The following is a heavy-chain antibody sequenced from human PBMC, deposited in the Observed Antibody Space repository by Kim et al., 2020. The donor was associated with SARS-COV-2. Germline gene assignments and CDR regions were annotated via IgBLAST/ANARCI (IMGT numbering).Heavy chain of an antibody. CDR3: ARYPRYCISTSCYVRDG. V-gene: IGHV3-21*01. CDR1: GFTFSTFN. CDR2: ISGTSSHI. J-gene: IGHJ6*01. D-gene: IGHD2-2*01. Sequence: GGSLRLSCAASGFTFSTFNMHWVRQAPGKWLEWVSSISGTSSHIYYADSVKGRFTISRDNAKNSLYLQMNSLRAEDTAVYYCARYPRYCISTSCYVRDG.